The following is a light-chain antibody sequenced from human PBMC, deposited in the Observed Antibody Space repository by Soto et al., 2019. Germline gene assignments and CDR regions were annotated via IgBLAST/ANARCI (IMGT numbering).Light chain of an antibody. CDR3: CSYAGSSTYV. J-gene: IGLJ1*01. V-gene: IGLV2-23*01. Sequence: LTQPASVSGSPGQSITISCTGTSSDVGSYNLVSWYQQHPGKAPKLMIYEGSKRPSGVSNRFSGSKSGNTASLTISELQAEDEADYYCCSYAGSSTYVFGTGTKVTVL. CDR1: SSDVGSYNL. CDR2: EGS.